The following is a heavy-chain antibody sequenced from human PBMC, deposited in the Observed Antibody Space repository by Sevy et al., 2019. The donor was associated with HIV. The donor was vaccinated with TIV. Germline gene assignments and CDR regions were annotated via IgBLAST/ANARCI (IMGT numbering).Heavy chain of an antibody. V-gene: IGHV4-31*03. J-gene: IGHJ6*02. CDR1: GGSISSHSYY. Sequence: SETLSLTCSVSGGSISSHSYYWTWIRQHPGKGLEWIGYIHYSGRTYYNPSLKSRVTISLDTSKNQFSLRLRSVTDADTAVYYCARDHGYSNGWFPYYYYYGMDVWGPGTTVTVSS. CDR2: IHYSGRT. CDR3: ARDHGYSNGWFPYYYYYGMDV. D-gene: IGHD6-19*01.